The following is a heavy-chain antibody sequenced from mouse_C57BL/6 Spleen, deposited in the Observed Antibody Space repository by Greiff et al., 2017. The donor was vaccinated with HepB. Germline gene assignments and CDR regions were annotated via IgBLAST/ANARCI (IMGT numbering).Heavy chain of an antibody. CDR2: INPSSGYT. Sequence: VQLVESGAELAKPGASVKLSCKASGYTFTSYWMHWVKQRPGQGLEWIGYINPSSGYTKYNQKFKDKATLTADKSSSTAYMQLSSLTYEDSAVYYCARGGFQTVYYFDYWGQGTTLTVSS. CDR3: ARGGFQTVYYFDY. CDR1: GYTFTSYW. V-gene: IGHV1-7*01. D-gene: IGHD4-1*01. J-gene: IGHJ2*01.